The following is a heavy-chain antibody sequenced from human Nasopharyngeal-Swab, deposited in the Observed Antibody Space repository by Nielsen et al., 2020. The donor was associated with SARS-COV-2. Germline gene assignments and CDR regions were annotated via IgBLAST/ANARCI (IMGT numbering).Heavy chain of an antibody. CDR3: ARGDYDFWSGWVSAFDI. V-gene: IGHV7-4-1*02. CDR1: VYTFTSYA. Sequence: ASVKVSCQASVYTFTSYAMNWVRQAPGQGLEWMGWINTNTWNPTYAQGFTGRFVFSLDTSVSTAYLQISSLKAEDTAVYYCARGDYDFWSGWVSAFDIWGQGTMVTVSS. CDR2: INTNTWNP. J-gene: IGHJ3*02. D-gene: IGHD3-3*01.